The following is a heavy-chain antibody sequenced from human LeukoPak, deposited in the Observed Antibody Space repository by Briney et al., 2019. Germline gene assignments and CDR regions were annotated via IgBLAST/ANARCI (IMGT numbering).Heavy chain of an antibody. CDR1: GYTFTSYD. V-gene: IGHV1-8*01. D-gene: IGHD7-27*01. CDR2: MSPNSGNT. Sequence: GASVKVSCKASGYTFTSYDFNWVRQATGQGLEWMGWMSPNSGNTGYAQKFQGRVTMTRNTSMSIAYMELSSLRSEDTAVYYCARGPPNWGYDYWGQGTLVTVSS. CDR3: ARGPPNWGYDY. J-gene: IGHJ4*02.